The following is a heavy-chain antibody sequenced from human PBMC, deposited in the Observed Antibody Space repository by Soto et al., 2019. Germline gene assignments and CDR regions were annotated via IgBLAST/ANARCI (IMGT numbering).Heavy chain of an antibody. J-gene: IGHJ4*02. V-gene: IGHV1-69*01. D-gene: IGHD3-22*01. CDR2: FIPIFGTA. CDR1: GGTFSSYA. CDR3: ARGYSYDSSGDYSNAYYFDY. Sequence: QVQLVQSGAEVKKPGSSVKVSCKASGGTFSSYAIRWVQQAPGQGLEWMGGFIPIFGTANYAPKFRGRVTTAADESTSTAYMELSSLRSEDTAVYYCARGYSYDSSGDYSNAYYFDYWGQGTLVTVSS.